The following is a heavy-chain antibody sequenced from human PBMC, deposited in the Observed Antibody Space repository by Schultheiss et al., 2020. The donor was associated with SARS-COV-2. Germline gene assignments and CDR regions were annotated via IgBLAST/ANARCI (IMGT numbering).Heavy chain of an antibody. V-gene: IGHV4-59*12. D-gene: IGHD1-1*01. CDR1: GGSISSYY. CDR2: IYYSGST. CDR3: ARVGKGAGLERHSWFDP. J-gene: IGHJ5*02. Sequence: SETLSLTCTVSGGSISSYYWSWIRQPPGKGLEWIGYIYYSGSTNYNPSLKSRVTISVDTSKNQFSLKLSSVTAADTAVYYCARVGKGAGLERHSWFDPWGQGTLVTVSS.